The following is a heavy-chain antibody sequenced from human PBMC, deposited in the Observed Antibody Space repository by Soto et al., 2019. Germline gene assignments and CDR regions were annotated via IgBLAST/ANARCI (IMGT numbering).Heavy chain of an antibody. CDR1: GFTFGSFW. D-gene: IGHD6-19*01. Sequence: EVQLVESGGGLVQPGGSLRLSCAASGFTFGSFWMHWVRQVPGKGLVWVSRINSEGSTTTYADSVKGRFTISRDNAKNTLYRQMNSLRAEDTAVYYCARGDGSGGGDYWGEGTLGTVSS. CDR2: INSEGSTT. CDR3: ARGDGSGGGDY. J-gene: IGHJ4*02. V-gene: IGHV3-74*01.